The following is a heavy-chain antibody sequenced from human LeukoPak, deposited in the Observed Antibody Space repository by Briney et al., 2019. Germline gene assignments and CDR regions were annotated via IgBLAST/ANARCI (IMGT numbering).Heavy chain of an antibody. CDR1: GYTFTTHH. V-gene: IGHV1-46*01. CDR2: INTNDGYT. Sequence: ASVRVSCRTSGYTFTTHHIHWVRQAPGQGLEWIGFINTNDGYTNYAQKFQGRITVTRDTSTNTVYMELRSLRSDDTALYYCARDSHAFASDYWGQGTLVTVSS. CDR3: ARDSHAFASDY. J-gene: IGHJ4*02.